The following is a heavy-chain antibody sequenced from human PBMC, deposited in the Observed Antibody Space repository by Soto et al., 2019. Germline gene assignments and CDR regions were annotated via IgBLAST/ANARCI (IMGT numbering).Heavy chain of an antibody. V-gene: IGHV3-23*01. CDR1: GFTFSSYA. J-gene: IGHJ4*02. CDR2: ISGSGGYT. Sequence: EVQLLESGGGLVQPGGSLRLSCAASGFTFSSYAMSWVRQAPGKGLEWVSVISGSGGYTYYADSVKGRFTISRDNAKNTLYMQMNSLRAEDTAVYYCAKWTVVVVAATRGGYFDYGGEATLVTVSS. D-gene: IGHD2-15*01. CDR3: AKWTVVVVAATRGGYFDY.